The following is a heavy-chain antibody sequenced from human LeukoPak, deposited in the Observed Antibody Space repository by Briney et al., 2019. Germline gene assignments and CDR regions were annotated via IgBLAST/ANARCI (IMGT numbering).Heavy chain of an antibody. CDR1: GFTFSDYF. CDR3: ARDIGGYDYDY. Sequence: GGSLRLSCAASGFTFSDYFMSWIRQAPGKGLEWVSYISSSTYTNYADSVKGRFTISRDNAKNSLYLQMNSLRAEDTAVYYCARDIGGYDYDYWGQGTLVTVSS. J-gene: IGHJ4*02. V-gene: IGHV3-11*06. D-gene: IGHD5-12*01. CDR2: ISSSTYT.